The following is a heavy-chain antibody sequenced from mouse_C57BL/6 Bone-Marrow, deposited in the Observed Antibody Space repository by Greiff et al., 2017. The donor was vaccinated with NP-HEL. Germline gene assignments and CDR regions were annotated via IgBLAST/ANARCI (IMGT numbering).Heavy chain of an antibody. CDR3: ARRTGEDWYFDG. V-gene: IGHV5-17*01. D-gene: IGHD2-13*01. CDR2: ISSGSSTI. Sequence: EVQLVESGGGLVKPGGSLKLSCAASGFTFSDYGMHWVRQAPEKGLEWVAYISSGSSTIYYAVTVKGRFTISRANAKNTLFLQMTSRGSEDTAMYYCARRTGEDWYFDGWGTGTTVTVSS. J-gene: IGHJ1*03. CDR1: GFTFSDYG.